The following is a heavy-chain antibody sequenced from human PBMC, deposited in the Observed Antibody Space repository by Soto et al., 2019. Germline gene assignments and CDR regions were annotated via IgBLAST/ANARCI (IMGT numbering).Heavy chain of an antibody. CDR3: ARGPSSGCFDS. Sequence: GASVKVSCKTSGYSFTTFFLHWMRQAPGQRLEWMGWINPANGDTMYSQKFLGRVSNTRDTSATTAYMELTSLTSEDTAVYYCARGPSSGCFDSWGQGTLVTV. V-gene: IGHV1-3*01. CDR2: INPANGDT. D-gene: IGHD5-12*01. J-gene: IGHJ4*02. CDR1: GYSFTTFF.